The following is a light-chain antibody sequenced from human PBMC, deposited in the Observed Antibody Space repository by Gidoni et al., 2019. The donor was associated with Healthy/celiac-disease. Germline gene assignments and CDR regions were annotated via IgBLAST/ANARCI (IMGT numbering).Light chain of an antibody. CDR2: DDS. J-gene: IGLJ2*01. Sequence: SYVLTQPPSVSAAPGQTARLTCGGNNMGSKSVHWYPQKPGQAPVLVVYDDSDRPSGIPGRFSGSNSGNTATLTISRVEAGDEADYYCQVWDSSSDHPHVVFGGGTKLTVL. CDR1: NMGSKS. V-gene: IGLV3-21*02. CDR3: QVWDSSSDHPHVV.